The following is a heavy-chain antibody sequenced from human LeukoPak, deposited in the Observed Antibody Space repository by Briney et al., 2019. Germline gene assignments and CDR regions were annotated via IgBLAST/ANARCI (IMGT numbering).Heavy chain of an antibody. D-gene: IGHD1-26*01. CDR1: GCTFTGYY. CDR2: INPNSGGT. Sequence: GASVKVSCKASGCTFTGYYMHWVRQAPGQGLEWMGWINPNSGGTNYAQKFQGRVTMTRDTSISTAYMELSRLRSDDTAVYYCARFPGNSGSYFYPFDYWGQGTLVTVSS. CDR3: ARFPGNSGSYFYPFDY. J-gene: IGHJ4*02. V-gene: IGHV1-2*02.